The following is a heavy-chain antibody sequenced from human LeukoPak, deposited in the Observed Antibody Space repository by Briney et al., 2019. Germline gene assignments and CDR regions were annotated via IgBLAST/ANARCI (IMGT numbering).Heavy chain of an antibody. V-gene: IGHV3-11*01. CDR1: GLTFSSYA. CDR2: ISSSGSTI. CDR3: ARGDLYYYDTPLDY. Sequence: GGSLRLSCAASGLTFSSYAMSWIRQAPGKGLEWVSYISSSGSTIYYADSVKGRFTISRDNAKNSLYLQMNSLRAEDTAVYYCARGDLYYYDTPLDYWGQGTLVTVSS. J-gene: IGHJ4*02. D-gene: IGHD3-9*01.